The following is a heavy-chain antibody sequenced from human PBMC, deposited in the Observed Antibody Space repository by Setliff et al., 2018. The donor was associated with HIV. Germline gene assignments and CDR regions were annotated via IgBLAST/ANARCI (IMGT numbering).Heavy chain of an antibody. CDR2: IIPIFGTA. V-gene: IGHV1-69*06. CDR3: ARGGEGMALYPDY. J-gene: IGHJ4*02. CDR1: GYTFTTFA. Sequence: SVKVSCKASGYTFTTFAISWVRQAPGQGLEWMGRIIPIFGTANYAQKFQGRVTITADKSTSTAYMELSSLRSEDTAVYYCARGGEGMALYPDYWGQGTLVTVSS. D-gene: IGHD1-26*01.